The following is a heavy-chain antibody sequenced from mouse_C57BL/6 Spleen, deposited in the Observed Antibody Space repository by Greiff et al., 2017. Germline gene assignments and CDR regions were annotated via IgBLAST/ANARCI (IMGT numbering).Heavy chain of an antibody. V-gene: IGHV1-15*01. J-gene: IGHJ1*03. CDR1: GYTFTDYE. CDR3: TRGGGYYEYFDV. CDR2: IDPETGGT. Sequence: QVQLQQSGAELVRPGASVTLSCKASGYTFTDYEMHWVKQTPVHGLEWIGAIDPETGGTAYNQKFKGKAILTADKSSSTAYMELRSLTSEDYAVYCCTRGGGYYEYFDVWGTGTTVTVSS. D-gene: IGHD2-3*01.